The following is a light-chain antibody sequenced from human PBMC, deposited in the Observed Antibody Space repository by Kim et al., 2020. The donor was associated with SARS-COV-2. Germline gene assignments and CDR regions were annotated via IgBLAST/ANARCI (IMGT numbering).Light chain of an antibody. CDR1: QSVSSSY. CDR3: QQYGSSFMYT. J-gene: IGKJ2*01. Sequence: SPGERATLSCRASQSVSSSYLAWYQHKPGQPPRLLIYGASTRATGIPDRFSGSGSGTDFTLTISKLEPEDFAVYYCQQYGSSFMYTFGQGTKLEI. CDR2: GAS. V-gene: IGKV3-20*01.